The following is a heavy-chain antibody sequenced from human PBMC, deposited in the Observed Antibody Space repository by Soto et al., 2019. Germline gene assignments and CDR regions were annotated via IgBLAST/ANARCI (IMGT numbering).Heavy chain of an antibody. V-gene: IGHV3-30-3*01. D-gene: IGHD3-9*01. CDR2: ISYDGSNK. Sequence: PGGSLRLSCAASGFTFSSYAMHWVRQAPGKGLEWVAVISYDGSNKYYADSVKGRFTISRDNSKNTLYLQMNSLRAEDTAVYYCARLTINGMDVGGQGTTVTVS. J-gene: IGHJ6*02. CDR1: GFTFSSYA. CDR3: ARLTINGMDV.